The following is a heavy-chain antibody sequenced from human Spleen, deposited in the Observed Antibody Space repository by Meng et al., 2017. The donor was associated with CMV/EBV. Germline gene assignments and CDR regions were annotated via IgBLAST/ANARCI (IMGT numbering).Heavy chain of an antibody. D-gene: IGHD3-3*01. V-gene: IGHV3-21*01. CDR2: ISSSSSYI. Sequence: GGSLRLSCAASGFTFSSYSMNWVRQAPGKGLEWVSSISSSSSYIYYADSVKGRFTISRDNAKNSLYLQMNSLRAEDTAVYYCARVIFGVVTFDYWGQGTLVTVSS. CDR1: GFTFSSYS. CDR3: ARVIFGVVTFDY. J-gene: IGHJ4*02.